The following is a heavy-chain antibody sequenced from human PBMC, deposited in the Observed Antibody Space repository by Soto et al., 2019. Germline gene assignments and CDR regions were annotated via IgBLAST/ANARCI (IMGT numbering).Heavy chain of an antibody. J-gene: IGHJ5*02. CDR1: GGSISSGDYY. CDR3: ARAIGNYYDILTAPRFDP. D-gene: IGHD3-9*01. CDR2: IYYSGST. V-gene: IGHV4-30-4*01. Sequence: SETLSLTCTVSGGSISSGDYYWSWIRQPPGKGLEWIGYIYYSGSTYYNPSLKSRVTISVDTSKDQFSLKLSSVTAADTAVYYCARAIGNYYDILTAPRFDPWGQGTLVTVSS.